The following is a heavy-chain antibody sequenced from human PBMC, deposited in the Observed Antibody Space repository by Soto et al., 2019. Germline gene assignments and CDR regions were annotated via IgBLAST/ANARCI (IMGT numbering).Heavy chain of an antibody. CDR2: IYPGDSDT. V-gene: IGHV5-51*01. D-gene: IGHD6-13*01. CDR3: AGHGKDSAYVSAAGSYYLYGMDV. Sequence: LGESLDISCKGSGYSFTSYWIGWGRQLPGQSQGWVGIIYPGDSDTRYSPSFQGQVTISADKSISTAYLPWSRLNDSDTAMYYCAGHGKDSAYVSAAGSYYLYGMDVWGQGTMVTVSS. CDR1: GYSFTSYW. J-gene: IGHJ6*02.